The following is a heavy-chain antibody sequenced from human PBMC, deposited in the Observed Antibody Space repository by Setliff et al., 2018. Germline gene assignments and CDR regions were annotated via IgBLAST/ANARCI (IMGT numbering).Heavy chain of an antibody. D-gene: IGHD6-19*01. CDR1: GGSISRSSYY. Sequence: SETLSLTCTVSGGSISRSSYYWGWIRQPPGKGLEWIGEINHSGSTNYNPSLKSRVTISVDTSKNQFSLKLSSVTAADTAVYYCAGSSGWLYYFDYWGQGTLVTVSS. CDR2: INHSGST. J-gene: IGHJ4*02. CDR3: AGSSGWLYYFDY. V-gene: IGHV4-39*07.